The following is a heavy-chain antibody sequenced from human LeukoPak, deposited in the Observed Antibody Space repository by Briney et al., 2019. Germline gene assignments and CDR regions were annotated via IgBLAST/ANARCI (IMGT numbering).Heavy chain of an antibody. D-gene: IGHD4-11*01. CDR1: GGSISSSSYY. J-gene: IGHJ4*02. V-gene: IGHV4-39*01. CDR2: IFYTGNT. Sequence: PSETLSLTCTVSGGSISSSSYYWGWIRQPPGKGLERIGSIFYTGNTYYNPSLKSRVTISVDTSKNQFPLKLSSVTAADTAVYYCARRPYSNYIDYWGQGTLVTVSS. CDR3: ARRPYSNYIDY.